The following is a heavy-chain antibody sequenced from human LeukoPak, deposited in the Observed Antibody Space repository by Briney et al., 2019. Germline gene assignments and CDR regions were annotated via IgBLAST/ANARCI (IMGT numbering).Heavy chain of an antibody. D-gene: IGHD2-15*01. J-gene: IGHJ4*02. CDR2: IIPILGIA. Sequence: ASVKVSCKASGGTFSSYAISWVRQAPGQGREWRGRIIPILGIANYAQKFQGRVTFTAEKSTSKAYMELSSLRYEDTAVYYCARGYCSGGSCYPFDYWGQGTLVTVSS. V-gene: IGHV1-69*04. CDR1: GGTFSSYA. CDR3: ARGYCSGGSCYPFDY.